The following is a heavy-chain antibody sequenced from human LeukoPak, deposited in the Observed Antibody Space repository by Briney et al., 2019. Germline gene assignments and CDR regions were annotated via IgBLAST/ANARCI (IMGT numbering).Heavy chain of an antibody. CDR2: IYYSGIT. CDR3: ARSDYYDYRQIDF. J-gene: IGHJ4*02. CDR1: GDSISTSSYY. D-gene: IGHD3-22*01. Sequence: SETLSLTCSVSGDSISTSSYYWGWIRQPPGKGLEWLGSIYYSGITHYNPSLKRRVTIYVDTSRNQFSLHLYSVTAADTAVFYCARSDYYDYRQIDFWGQGVLVTVSS. V-gene: IGHV4-39*01.